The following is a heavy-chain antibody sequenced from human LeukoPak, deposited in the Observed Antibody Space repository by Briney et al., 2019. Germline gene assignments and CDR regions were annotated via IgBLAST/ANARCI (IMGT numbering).Heavy chain of an antibody. J-gene: IGHJ3*02. D-gene: IGHD5-24*01. V-gene: IGHV3-30-3*01. Sequence: PGGSLRLSCAAPGFTFSSYAMHWVRQAPGKGLEWVAVISYDGSNKYYADSVKGRFTISRDNSKNTLYLQMNSLRAEDTAVYYCARAPLFDFDIWGQGTMVTVSS. CDR3: ARAPLFDFDI. CDR1: GFTFSSYA. CDR2: ISYDGSNK.